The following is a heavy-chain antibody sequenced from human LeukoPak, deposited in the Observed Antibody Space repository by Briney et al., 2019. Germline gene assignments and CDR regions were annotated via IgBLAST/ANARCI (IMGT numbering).Heavy chain of an antibody. Sequence: GGYLRLSCAASGFTFSSYSMNWVRQAPGKGLEWVSYISSSGSTIHYAGSVKGRFTISRDNAKNSLYLRMNSLKAEDTAVYYCASMVTTLDAFDIWGQGTMVTVSS. J-gene: IGHJ3*02. CDR1: GFTFSSYS. CDR2: ISSSGSTI. V-gene: IGHV3-48*04. CDR3: ASMVTTLDAFDI. D-gene: IGHD4-17*01.